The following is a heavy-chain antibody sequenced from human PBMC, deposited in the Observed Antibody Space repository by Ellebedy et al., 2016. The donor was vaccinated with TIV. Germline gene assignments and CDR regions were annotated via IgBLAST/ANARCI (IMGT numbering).Heavy chain of an antibody. CDR2: ISYDGSNK. Sequence: GESLKISXAASGFTFSSYAMHWVRQAPGKGLEWVAVISYDGSNKYYADSVKGRFTISRDNSKNTLYLQMNSLRAEDTAVYYCARDPGPTPLYYMDVWGKGTTVTVSS. CDR1: GFTFSSYA. CDR3: ARDPGPTPLYYMDV. J-gene: IGHJ6*03. V-gene: IGHV3-30-3*01.